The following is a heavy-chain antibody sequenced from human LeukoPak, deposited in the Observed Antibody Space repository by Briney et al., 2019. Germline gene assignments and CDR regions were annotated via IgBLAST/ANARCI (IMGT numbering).Heavy chain of an antibody. CDR2: ISAYNGNT. Sequence: ASVKVSCKASGYTFTSYGISWVRQAPGQGLEWMGWISAYNGNTKYAQKLQGRVTMTTDTSTSTGYMELRSLRSDDTAVYHCARVWCGSTSCYGAYFDYWGQGTLVTVSS. V-gene: IGHV1-18*01. J-gene: IGHJ4*02. D-gene: IGHD2-2*01. CDR3: ARVWCGSTSCYGAYFDY. CDR1: GYTFTSYG.